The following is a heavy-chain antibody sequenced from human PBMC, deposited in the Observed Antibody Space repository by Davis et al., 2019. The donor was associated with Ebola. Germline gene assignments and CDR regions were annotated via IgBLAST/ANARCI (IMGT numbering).Heavy chain of an antibody. CDR3: ARTPRYDSNWYFDL. Sequence: GGSLRLSCAASGLAFSTYAMHWVRQAPGKGLEWVAIISYDGNNEYYADSVKGRFTISRDNSKSTLYLQMNSLRAEDTAVFYCARTPRYDSNWYFDLWGRGTLVIVSS. J-gene: IGHJ2*01. V-gene: IGHV3-30*04. CDR1: GLAFSTYA. D-gene: IGHD3-3*01. CDR2: ISYDGNNE.